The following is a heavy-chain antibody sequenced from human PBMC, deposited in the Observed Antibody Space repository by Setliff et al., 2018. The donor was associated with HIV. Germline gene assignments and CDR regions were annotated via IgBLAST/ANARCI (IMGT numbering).Heavy chain of an antibody. D-gene: IGHD3-22*01. Sequence: SLRLSCAASGFTFDDYAMHWVRQAPGKGLEWVSGISWNSGSIGYADSVKGRFTISRDNAKNSLYLQMNTLRAEDTAVYYCARMMIKAFDIWGQGTMVTVSS. CDR2: ISWNSGSI. CDR3: ARMMIKAFDI. V-gene: IGHV3-9*01. J-gene: IGHJ3*02. CDR1: GFTFDDYA.